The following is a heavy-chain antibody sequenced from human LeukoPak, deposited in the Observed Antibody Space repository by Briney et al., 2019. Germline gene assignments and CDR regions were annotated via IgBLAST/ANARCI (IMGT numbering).Heavy chain of an antibody. J-gene: IGHJ4*02. CDR2: IYYSGST. D-gene: IGHD3-3*01. Sequence: SETLSLTCTVSGGSISSGGYYWSWIRQHPGKGLEWIGYIYYSGSTYYNPSLKSRVTISVDTSKNQFSLKLSSVAAADTAVYYCARAGGFFSPFGYWGQGTLVTVSS. CDR1: GGSISSGGYY. V-gene: IGHV4-31*03. CDR3: ARAGGFFSPFGY.